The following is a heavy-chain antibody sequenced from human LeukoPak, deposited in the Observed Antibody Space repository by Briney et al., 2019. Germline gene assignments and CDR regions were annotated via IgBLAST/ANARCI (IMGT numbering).Heavy chain of an antibody. V-gene: IGHV3-30-3*01. CDR2: VSYDGSNK. D-gene: IGHD2-21*01. J-gene: IGHJ4*02. CDR1: GFTFSNYA. CDR3: ASDRRLNGDTSYSSAFDY. Sequence: GGSLRLSCAASGFTFSNYAMHWVRQAPGKGLEWVADVSYDGSNKYYADSVKGRFTISRDNSKNTLYLQMNSLRPEDTAVYYCASDRRLNGDTSYSSAFDYWGQRTLVTVSS.